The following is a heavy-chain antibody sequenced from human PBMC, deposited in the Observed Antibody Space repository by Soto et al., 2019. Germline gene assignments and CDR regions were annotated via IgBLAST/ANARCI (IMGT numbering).Heavy chain of an antibody. CDR3: AREYYDGSNIDY. CDR1: GFTFSSYS. V-gene: IGHV3-21*01. Sequence: EVQLVESGGGLVKPGGSLRLSCAASGFTFSSYSMNWVRQAPGKGLEWVSSISSSSSYIYYADSVKGRFTISRDNAKNSLYLQMNSRRAEDTAVYYCAREYYDGSNIDYWGQGTLVTVSS. CDR2: ISSSSSYI. J-gene: IGHJ4*02. D-gene: IGHD3-10*01.